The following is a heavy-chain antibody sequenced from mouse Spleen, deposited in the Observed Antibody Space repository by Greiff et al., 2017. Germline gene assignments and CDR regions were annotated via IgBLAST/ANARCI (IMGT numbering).Heavy chain of an antibody. CDR3: ASYGSSYGEGYAMDY. V-gene: IGHV2-2*01. D-gene: IGHD1-1*01. CDR1: GFSLTSYG. CDR2: IWSGGST. J-gene: IGHJ4*01. Sequence: QVQLQQSGPGLVQPSQSLSITCTASGFSLTSYGVHWVRQSPGKGLEWLGVIWSGGSTDYNAAFISRLSTSKDNTKSQVFFQMNSLQADDTAIYCCASYGSSYGEGYAMDYWGQGTSVTVSS.